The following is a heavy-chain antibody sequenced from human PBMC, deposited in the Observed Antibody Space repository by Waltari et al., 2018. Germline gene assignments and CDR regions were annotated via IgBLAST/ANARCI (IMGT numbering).Heavy chain of an antibody. CDR3: AKGADSSGYYSNWFDP. V-gene: IGHV3-30*02. D-gene: IGHD3-22*01. J-gene: IGHJ5*02. CDR1: GLSFSHHG. CDR2: VSYDGINK. Sequence: QVQLVESGGGVVQPGGSMRLSCAASGLSFSHHGVHWVRQVPGKGLEWVAFVSYDGINKHYADSVKGRFTISKDNSNNRLYLQMNSLRAEDTAVYYCAKGADSSGYYSNWFDPWGQGTLVTVSS.